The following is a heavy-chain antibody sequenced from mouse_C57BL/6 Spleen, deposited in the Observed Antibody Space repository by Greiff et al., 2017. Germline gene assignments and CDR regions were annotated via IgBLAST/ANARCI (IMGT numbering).Heavy chain of an antibody. CDR3: APTIVRYSAMDY. Sequence: QVQLQQSGTELVKPGASVKLSCKASGYTFTSYWMHWVKQRPGQGLEWIGNINPSNGGTNYNEKLKSKATLTVDKSSNTAYMQLSSLTSEDSAVYYCAPTIVRYSAMDYWGQGTSVTVSS. CDR1: GYTFTSYW. CDR2: INPSNGGT. V-gene: IGHV1-53*01. J-gene: IGHJ4*01. D-gene: IGHD2-12*01.